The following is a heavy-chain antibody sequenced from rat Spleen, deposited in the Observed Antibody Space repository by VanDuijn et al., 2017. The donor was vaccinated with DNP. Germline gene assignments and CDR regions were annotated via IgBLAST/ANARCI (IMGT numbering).Heavy chain of an antibody. CDR1: GFTFSSYW. CDR3: VRDSSSAY. J-gene: IGHJ3*01. CDR2: ISPSGSRT. Sequence: EVQLVETGGGLVQPGRSLKLSCVASGFTFSSYWMFWIRQAPKKGLEWVATISPSGSRTYYPDSVNGRFTISRDNAKSTLYLEMNSLRSDDTATYYCVRDSSSAYWGQGTLVTVSS. V-gene: IGHV5-58*01. D-gene: IGHD1-2*01.